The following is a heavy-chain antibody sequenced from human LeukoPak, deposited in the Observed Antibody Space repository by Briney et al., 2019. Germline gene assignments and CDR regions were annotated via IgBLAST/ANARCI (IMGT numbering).Heavy chain of an antibody. J-gene: IGHJ3*02. CDR2: IKQDGSEK. V-gene: IGHV3-7*03. D-gene: IGHD1-26*01. Sequence: GGSLRLSCAASGFSFSSYWMSWVRQAPGKGLEWVANIKQDGSEKYYVDSVKGRFTISRDNAKNSMYLQMNSLRAEDTAVYYCARDFAYYAPEEAFDIWGQGTMVTVSS. CDR3: ARDFAYYAPEEAFDI. CDR1: GFSFSSYW.